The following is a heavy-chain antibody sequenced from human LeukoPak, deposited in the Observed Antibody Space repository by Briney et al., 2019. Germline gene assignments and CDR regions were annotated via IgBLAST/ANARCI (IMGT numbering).Heavy chain of an antibody. J-gene: IGHJ4*02. CDR3: ARASVTTDPYFDY. V-gene: IGHV4-34*01. CDR2: INHSGST. CDR1: GGSFSGYY. Sequence: SETLPLTCAVYGGSFSGYYWSWIRQPPGKGLEWIGEINHSGSTNYNPSLKSRVTISVDTSKNQFSLKLSSVTAADTAVYYCARASVTTDPYFDYWGQGTLVTVSS. D-gene: IGHD4-4*01.